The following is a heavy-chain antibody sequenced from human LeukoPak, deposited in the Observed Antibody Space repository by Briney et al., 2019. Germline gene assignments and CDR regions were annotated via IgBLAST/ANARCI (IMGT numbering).Heavy chain of an antibody. V-gene: IGHV3-9*01. J-gene: IGHJ4*02. Sequence: PGRSLRLSCTASGFTFDDYAMHWVRQAPGKGLEWVSGISWNSGSIGYADSVKGRFTISRDNAKNSLYLQMNSLRAEDTALYYCAKGRYSSSHFDYWGQGTLVTVSS. D-gene: IGHD6-13*01. CDR1: GFTFDDYA. CDR2: ISWNSGSI. CDR3: AKGRYSSSHFDY.